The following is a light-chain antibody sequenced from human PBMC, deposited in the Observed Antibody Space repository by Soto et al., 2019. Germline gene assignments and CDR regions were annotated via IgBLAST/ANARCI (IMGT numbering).Light chain of an antibody. J-gene: IGKJ4*01. CDR3: QQRTNWPLT. V-gene: IGKV3-11*01. Sequence: EIVLTQSPATLSLSPGERATLSCRASQSVNKFLAWYQQKPGQAPRLLIYDASNRAPGIPARFSGSGSGTDFTLTISSLEPEDFAIYYCQQRTNWPLTFGGGTKVEIK. CDR1: QSVNKF. CDR2: DAS.